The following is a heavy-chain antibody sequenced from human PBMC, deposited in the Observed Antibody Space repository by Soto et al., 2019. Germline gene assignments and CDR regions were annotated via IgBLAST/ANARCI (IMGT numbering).Heavy chain of an antibody. Sequence: SQTLSLTCAISGDSVSSNSAAWNWIRQSPSRGLEWLGRTYYRSKWYNDYAVSVKSRITINPDTSKSQFSLQLNSVTPEDTAVYYCAREGNWNVIYYYYYGMDVWGQGTTVTVSS. CDR2: TYYRSKWYN. CDR1: GDSVSSNSAA. D-gene: IGHD1-1*01. V-gene: IGHV6-1*01. J-gene: IGHJ6*02. CDR3: AREGNWNVIYYYYYGMDV.